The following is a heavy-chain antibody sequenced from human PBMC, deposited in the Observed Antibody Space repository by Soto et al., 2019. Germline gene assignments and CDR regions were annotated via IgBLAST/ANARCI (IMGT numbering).Heavy chain of an antibody. Sequence: SETLSLTCAVSGGSISSGGYSWSCIRQPPGKGLEWIGYIYHSGSTYYNPSLKSRVTISVDRSKHQFSLKLSSVTAADTAVYYSGRTGEGSSGNNDRWGQGPLGTSSS. V-gene: IGHV4-30-2*01. CDR2: IYHSGST. CDR3: GRTGEGSSGNNDR. CDR1: GGSISSGGYS. D-gene: IGHD3-22*01. J-gene: IGHJ5*02.